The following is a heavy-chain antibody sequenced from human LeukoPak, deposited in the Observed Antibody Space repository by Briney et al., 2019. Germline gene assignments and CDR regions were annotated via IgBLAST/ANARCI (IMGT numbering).Heavy chain of an antibody. D-gene: IGHD1-20*01. CDR1: GFTFSDYW. CDR3: ARDDYNWNVDAFEI. V-gene: IGHV3-7*01. J-gene: IGHJ3*02. Sequence: GGSLRLSCVASGFTFSDYWMTWVRQAPGKGLEWVANINQDGSEKYYVDSVKGRFTISRDNPKKSLYLQMNSLRAEDTAVYYCARDDYNWNVDAFEIWGQGSMVTVSS. CDR2: INQDGSEK.